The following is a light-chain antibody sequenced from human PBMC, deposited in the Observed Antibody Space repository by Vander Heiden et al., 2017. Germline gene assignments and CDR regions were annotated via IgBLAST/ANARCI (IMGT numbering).Light chain of an antibody. J-gene: IGKJ4*01. CDR3: QQRSKWLT. CDR2: DAS. V-gene: IGKV3-11*01. CDR1: QSVSSY. Sequence: EIVLTQSPATLSLSPGGRATLSCRVSQSVSSYLDWYQQKPGQAPRLLIYDASNRANGIPDRFSGSGSGTDFTLTISSLEPEDFAVYYWQQRSKWLTFGGGTKVEIK.